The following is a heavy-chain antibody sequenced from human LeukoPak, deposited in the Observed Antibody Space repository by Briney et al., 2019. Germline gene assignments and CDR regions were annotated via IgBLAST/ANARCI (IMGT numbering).Heavy chain of an antibody. CDR1: GGTFSSYA. Sequence: SVKVSCKASGGTFSSYAISWVRQAPGQGLEWMGRIIPILGIANYAQKFQGRVTITTDESTSTAYMELSSLRSEDTAVYYCARGVAHSYYFDYWGQGTLVTVSS. CDR3: ARGVAHSYYFDY. D-gene: IGHD3-3*01. V-gene: IGHV1-69*04. CDR2: IIPILGIA. J-gene: IGHJ4*02.